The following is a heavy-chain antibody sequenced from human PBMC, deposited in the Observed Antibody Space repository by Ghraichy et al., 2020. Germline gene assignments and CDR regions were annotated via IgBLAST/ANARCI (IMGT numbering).Heavy chain of an antibody. CDR3: ARGSTVVEFYYYDAMDV. CDR1: GFTFSSYS. CDR2: ITASSRFT. J-gene: IGHJ6*02. V-gene: IGHV3-48*02. Sequence: GESLNISCVGSGFTFSSYSMNWVRQAPGKGLEWVSYITASSRFTSYADSVKGRFTVSRDNAQNSLYLQMKSLRDEDTAVYYCARGSTVVEFYYYDAMDVWGQGTTVTVSS. D-gene: IGHD4-23*01.